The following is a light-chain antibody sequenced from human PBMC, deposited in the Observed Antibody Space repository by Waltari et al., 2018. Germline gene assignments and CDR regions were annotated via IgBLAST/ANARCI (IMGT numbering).Light chain of an antibody. Sequence: QSALTQPPSASGSPGQSVTISCTGTSSDVGGNNFVSWYQQYPAQAPKVIIYEATKRPSGVPDRFSGSKSGNTASLTVSGLQAEDEADYYCSSYGNRNVVFGGGTKVTVL. CDR1: SSDVGGNNF. CDR3: SSYGNRNVV. CDR2: EAT. J-gene: IGLJ2*01. V-gene: IGLV2-8*01.